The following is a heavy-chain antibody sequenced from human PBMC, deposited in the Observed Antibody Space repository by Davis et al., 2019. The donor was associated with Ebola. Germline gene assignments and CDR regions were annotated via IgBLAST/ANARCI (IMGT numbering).Heavy chain of an antibody. J-gene: IGHJ5*02. Sequence: AASVKVSCKASGYTFTSYGISWVRQAPGQGLEWMGWISAYNGNTNYAQKLQGRVTMTTDTSTRTAYMEPRSLRSDDTAVYYCARAPWQWPDHPWGQGTLVTVSS. CDR3: ARAPWQWPDHP. D-gene: IGHD6-19*01. CDR1: GYTFTSYG. CDR2: ISAYNGNT. V-gene: IGHV1-18*01.